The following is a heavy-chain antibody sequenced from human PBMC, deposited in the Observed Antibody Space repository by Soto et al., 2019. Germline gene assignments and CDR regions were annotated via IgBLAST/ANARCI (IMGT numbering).Heavy chain of an antibody. D-gene: IGHD5-12*01. CDR2: ISGSGRST. V-gene: IGHV3-23*01. CDR1: GLNFRSYG. CDR3: TKESVMATEY. Sequence: PGGPMRLPCAVSGLNFRSYGVSWVRQDPGKGLEWASAISGSGRSTYYADSVKGRFTTSRDNSKNTLYLQMNSLRAEETAVYYCTKESVMATEYWGQGTLVTVSS. J-gene: IGHJ4*02.